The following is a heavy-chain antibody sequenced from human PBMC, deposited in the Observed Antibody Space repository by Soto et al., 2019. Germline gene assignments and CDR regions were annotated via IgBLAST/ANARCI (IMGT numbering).Heavy chain of an antibody. CDR1: GYTFTSYA. CDR3: ASNQGYDYIWGSYRPGEYYYYMDV. Sequence: ASVKVSCKASGYTFTSYAMHWVRQAPGQRLEWMGWINAGNGNTKYSQKFQGRVTITRDTSASTAYMELSSLRSEDTAVYYCASNQGYDYIWGSYRPGEYYYYMDVWGKGTTVTVSS. D-gene: IGHD3-16*02. CDR2: INAGNGNT. J-gene: IGHJ6*03. V-gene: IGHV1-3*01.